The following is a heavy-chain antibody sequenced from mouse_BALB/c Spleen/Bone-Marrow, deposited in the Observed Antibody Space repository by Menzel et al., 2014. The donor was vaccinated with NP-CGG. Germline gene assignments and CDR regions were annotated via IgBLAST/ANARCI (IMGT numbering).Heavy chain of an antibody. D-gene: IGHD2-3*01. V-gene: IGHV14-3*02. CDR1: GFNIKDTH. CDR2: FDPTNGNP. Sequence: VQLQQSGAELVKPGTSVKLSCTASGFNIKDTHLHWVQQRPEQGLEWIGRFDPTNGNPKYDPKFQGKATITVDTSSNTAYLQLSSLTSEDTAVYYCASYDGSRFAYWGQGTLSLSLQ. CDR3: ASYDGSRFAY. J-gene: IGHJ3*01.